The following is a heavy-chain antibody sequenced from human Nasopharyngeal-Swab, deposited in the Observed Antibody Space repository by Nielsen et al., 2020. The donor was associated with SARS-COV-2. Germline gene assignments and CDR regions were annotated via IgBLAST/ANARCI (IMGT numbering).Heavy chain of an antibody. CDR2: INHSGST. D-gene: IGHD3-22*01. CDR1: GGSFSGYY. J-gene: IGHJ6*02. CDR3: ARVTGSSGYYDYYYGMDV. V-gene: IGHV4-34*01. Sequence: SETLSLTCAVYGGSFSGYYWSWIRQPPGKGLEWIGEINHSGSTNYNPSLKSRVIMSVDTSKNQFSLKLSSVTAADTAVYYCARVTGSSGYYDYYYGMDVWGQGTTVTVSS.